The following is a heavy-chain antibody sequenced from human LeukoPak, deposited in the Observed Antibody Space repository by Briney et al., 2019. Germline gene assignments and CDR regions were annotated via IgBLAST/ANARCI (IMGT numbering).Heavy chain of an antibody. V-gene: IGHV3-49*04. J-gene: IGHJ4*02. D-gene: IGHD4-17*01. CDR2: IRSKAYGGTT. Sequence: GGSLRLSCAASGFTFGDYAMSWVHQAPGKGLEWVGFIRSKAYGGTTEYAASAKGRFTISRDDSKSIAYLQMNSLKTEDTAVYYCTRDRAPWATVTTTLDYWGQGTLVTVSS. CDR3: TRDRAPWATVTTTLDY. CDR1: GFTFGDYA.